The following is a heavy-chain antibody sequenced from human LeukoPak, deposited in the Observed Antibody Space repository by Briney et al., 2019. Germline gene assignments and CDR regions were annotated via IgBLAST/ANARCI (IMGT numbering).Heavy chain of an antibody. Sequence: GGSLRLSCAASGFTFSSYGMHWVRQAPGKGLEWVAVIWYDGSNKYYADSVKGRFTISRDNSKNTLYLQMNSLRAEDTAVYYCARGFGVVITTVLLDYWGQGTLVTVSS. CDR1: GFTFSSYG. D-gene: IGHD3-22*01. CDR3: ARGFGVVITTVLLDY. V-gene: IGHV3-33*01. CDR2: IWYDGSNK. J-gene: IGHJ4*02.